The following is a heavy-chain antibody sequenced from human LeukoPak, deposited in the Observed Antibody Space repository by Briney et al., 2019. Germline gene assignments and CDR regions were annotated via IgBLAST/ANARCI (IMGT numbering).Heavy chain of an antibody. J-gene: IGHJ4*02. CDR1: GETFSNYA. CDR3: ARAAKKYLKYCHFDY. D-gene: IGHD6-25*01. Sequence: SVKVSCKTSGETFSNYAISWVRQAPGQGLELMGVIIPIFGTANYAQKLQGRVTMTTDESTNTAYMELSSLISEDTAVYYCARAAKKYLKYCHFDYWGQGTLVTVSS. CDR2: IIPIFGTA. V-gene: IGHV1-69*05.